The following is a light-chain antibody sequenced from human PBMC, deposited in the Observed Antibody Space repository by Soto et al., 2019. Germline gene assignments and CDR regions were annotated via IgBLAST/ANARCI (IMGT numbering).Light chain of an antibody. CDR1: HNISSSY. V-gene: IGKV3-20*01. CDR2: VTS. Sequence: EIVLTQSPGTLSLSPGAGGSLSCRASHNISSSYVAWYQQKPGLAPRLLMHVTSNMAVGIPDRFSGSGSGTEFTLTISRLETEDFAVYYCQQYIRSPYTFGQGTRLDIK. CDR3: QQYIRSPYT. J-gene: IGKJ2*01.